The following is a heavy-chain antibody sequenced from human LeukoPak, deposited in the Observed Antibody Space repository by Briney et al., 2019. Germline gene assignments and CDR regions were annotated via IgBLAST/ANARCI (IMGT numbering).Heavy chain of an antibody. V-gene: IGHV4-59*01. Sequence: PSETLSLTCTVSGGSISNYFWSWIRQPPGKGLEWIGYIYYSGGTNYNPSLKSRLTISVDTSKNQFSLKLSSVTAADTAVYYCARPSRSVSTAGAFDIWGQGTMVTVSS. D-gene: IGHD5/OR15-5a*01. CDR1: GGSISNYF. CDR3: ARPSRSVSTAGAFDI. CDR2: IYYSGGT. J-gene: IGHJ3*02.